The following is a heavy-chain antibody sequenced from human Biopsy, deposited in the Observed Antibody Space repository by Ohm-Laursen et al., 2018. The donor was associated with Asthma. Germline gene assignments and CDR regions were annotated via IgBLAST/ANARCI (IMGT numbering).Heavy chain of an antibody. CDR1: GFTLSSYG. J-gene: IGHJ4*02. V-gene: IGHV3-30*03. CDR2: ISYDGSNK. CDR3: ASQSSGPDFWSGYYYFDY. D-gene: IGHD3-3*01. Sequence: SLRLSCAASGFTLSSYGMHWVRQAPGKGLAWVAVISYDGSNKYYADSVKGRFTISRDNSKNTLYLQMNSLRAEDTAVYYCASQSSGPDFWSGYYYFDYWGQGTLVTVSS.